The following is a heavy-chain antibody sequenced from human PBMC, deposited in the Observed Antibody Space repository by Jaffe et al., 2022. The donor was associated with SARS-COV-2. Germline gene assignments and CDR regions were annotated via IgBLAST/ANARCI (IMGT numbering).Heavy chain of an antibody. CDR2: ISYDGSNK. V-gene: IGHV3-30*04. Sequence: QVQLVESGGGVVQPGRSLRLSCAASGFTFSSYAMHWVRQAPGKGLEWVAVISYDGSNKYYADSVKGRFTISRDNSKNTLYLQMNSLRAEDTAVYYCARGGRITMVRGVSGAFDIWGQGTMVTVSS. CDR1: GFTFSSYA. J-gene: IGHJ3*02. CDR3: ARGGRITMVRGVSGAFDI. D-gene: IGHD3-10*01.